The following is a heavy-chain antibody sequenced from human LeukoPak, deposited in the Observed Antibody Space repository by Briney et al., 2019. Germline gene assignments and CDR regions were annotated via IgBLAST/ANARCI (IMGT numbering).Heavy chain of an antibody. CDR2: LSSGSSFI. J-gene: IGHJ5*02. CDR3: ARDQVGERWFDP. CDR1: GFTFGSYA. Sequence: GGSLRLSCAASGFTFGSYAMNWVRQAPGKGLEWVSSLSSGSSFIYYADSVKGRFTISRDNAKNSLYLQMNSLRAEDTAIYYCARDQVGERWFDPWGQGTLVTVSS. D-gene: IGHD1-26*01. V-gene: IGHV3-21*01.